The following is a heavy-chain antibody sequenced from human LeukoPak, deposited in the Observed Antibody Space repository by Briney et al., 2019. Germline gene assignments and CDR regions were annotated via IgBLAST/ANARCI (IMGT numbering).Heavy chain of an antibody. J-gene: IGHJ6*02. CDR2: FDPEDGET. Sequence: GASVKVSCKVSGYTLTELSMHWVRQAPGKGLEWMGGFDPEDGETIYAQKFQGRVTMTEDTSTDTAYMELRSLRSDDTAVYYCARDGYYDFWSGYGIQPPTDVWGQGTTVTVSS. D-gene: IGHD3-3*01. CDR1: GYTLTELS. CDR3: ARDGYYDFWSGYGIQPPTDV. V-gene: IGHV1-24*01.